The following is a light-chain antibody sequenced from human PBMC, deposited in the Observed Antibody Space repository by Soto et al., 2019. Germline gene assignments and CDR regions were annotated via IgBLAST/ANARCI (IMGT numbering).Light chain of an antibody. CDR3: SSYAGSTMLV. CDR2: EVS. J-gene: IGLJ2*01. CDR1: SSDVGGYNF. Sequence: QSVLTQPPSASGSPGQSVTISCTGTSSDVGGYNFVSWYQQHPGKAPQLMIYEVSKRPSGVPDRFSGSKSGNTASLTVSGLQAEDEADYYCSSYAGSTMLVFGGGTQLTVL. V-gene: IGLV2-8*01.